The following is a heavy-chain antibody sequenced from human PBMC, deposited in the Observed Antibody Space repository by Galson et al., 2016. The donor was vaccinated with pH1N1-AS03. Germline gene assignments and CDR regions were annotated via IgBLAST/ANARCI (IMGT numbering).Heavy chain of an antibody. D-gene: IGHD2-15*01. Sequence: SLRLSCAASGFTLSTSYMIWVRQAPGKELQWVASTMKDGGENYYADPVKGRFTISRDNAKNSLYLQMNSLRAEDTAFYYCAKSPGYCSAGSCSDQGYFDYWGQGTLVTVSS. V-gene: IGHV3-7*03. J-gene: IGHJ4*01. CDR3: AKSPGYCSAGSCSDQGYFDY. CDR1: GFTLSTSY. CDR2: TMKDGGEN.